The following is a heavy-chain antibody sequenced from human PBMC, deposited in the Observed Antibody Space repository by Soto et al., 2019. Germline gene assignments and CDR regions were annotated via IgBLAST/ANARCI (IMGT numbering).Heavy chain of an antibody. J-gene: IGHJ6*02. CDR1: GYTLTELS. V-gene: IGHV1-24*01. D-gene: IGHD1-7*01. CDR3: ATDSLDNRMNYEDYYYGMDV. CDR2: FDPEDGET. Sequence: ASVKVSCKVSGYTLTELSMHWVRQAPGKGLEWMGGFDPEDGETIYAQKFQGRVTMTEDTSTDTAYMELSSLRSEDTAVYYCATDSLDNRMNYEDYYYGMDVWGQGTTVTVSS.